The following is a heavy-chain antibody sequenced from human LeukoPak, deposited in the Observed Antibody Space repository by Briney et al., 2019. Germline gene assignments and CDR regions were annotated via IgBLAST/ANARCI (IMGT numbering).Heavy chain of an antibody. Sequence: GGSLRLSCAASGFTFSSYSMNWVRQAPGKGLEWVSSISSSGSYIYYADSVKGRFTISRDNAKNSLYLQMNSLRAEDTAVYYCARDVNYYDSSGYYQRYFDYWGQGTLVTVSS. J-gene: IGHJ4*02. CDR1: GFTFSSYS. CDR3: ARDVNYYDSSGYYQRYFDY. CDR2: ISSSGSYI. V-gene: IGHV3-21*01. D-gene: IGHD3-22*01.